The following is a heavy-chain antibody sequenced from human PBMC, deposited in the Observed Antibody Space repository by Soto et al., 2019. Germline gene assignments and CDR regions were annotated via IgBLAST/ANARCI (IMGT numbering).Heavy chain of an antibody. D-gene: IGHD2-15*01. V-gene: IGHV4-31*03. CDR2: IYYSGST. CDR1: GGSISSGGYY. Sequence: PSETLSLTCTVSGGSISSGGYYWSWIRQYPGKGLEGIGYIYYSGSTYYNPSLKSRVTISVDTSKNQFSLKLSSVTAADTAVYYCARVCSGGSCYRDAFDIWGQGTMVTVSS. J-gene: IGHJ3*02. CDR3: ARVCSGGSCYRDAFDI.